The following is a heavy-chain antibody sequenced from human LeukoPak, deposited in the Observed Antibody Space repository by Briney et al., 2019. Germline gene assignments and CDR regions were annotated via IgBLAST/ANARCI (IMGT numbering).Heavy chain of an antibody. Sequence: GGSLRLSCAASGFTFSSYAMHWVRQAPGKGLEWVAVISYDGSNKYYADSVKGRFTISRDNSKNTLYLQMNSLRAEDTAVYYCARDMGPVSIAAAGTFDYWGQGTLVTVSS. CDR2: ISYDGSNK. V-gene: IGHV3-30-3*01. D-gene: IGHD6-13*01. J-gene: IGHJ4*02. CDR1: GFTFSSYA. CDR3: ARDMGPVSIAAAGTFDY.